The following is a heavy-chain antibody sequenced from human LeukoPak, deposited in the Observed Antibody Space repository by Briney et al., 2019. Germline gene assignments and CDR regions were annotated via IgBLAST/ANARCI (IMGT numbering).Heavy chain of an antibody. D-gene: IGHD5-12*01. J-gene: IGHJ5*02. CDR2: INSDGSST. CDR1: GFTFSSYW. Sequence: AGGSLRLSCAASGFTFSSYWMHWVRQAPGKGLVWVSRINSDGSSTSYADSVKGRFTISRDNAKNTLYLQMNSLRAEDTAVYYCARLHHGYSGYDEDNWFDPWGQGTLVTVSS. V-gene: IGHV3-74*01. CDR3: ARLHHGYSGYDEDNWFDP.